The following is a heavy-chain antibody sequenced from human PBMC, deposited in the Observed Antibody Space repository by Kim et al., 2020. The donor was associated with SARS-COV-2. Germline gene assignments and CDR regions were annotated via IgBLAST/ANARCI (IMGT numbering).Heavy chain of an antibody. J-gene: IGHJ4*02. D-gene: IGHD4-17*01. CDR3: ARARYGGNSLGY. Sequence: SYAQKFQGRVTMTRDTSTSTVYMELSSLRSEDTAVYYCARARYGGNSLGYWGQGTLVTVSS. V-gene: IGHV1-46*01.